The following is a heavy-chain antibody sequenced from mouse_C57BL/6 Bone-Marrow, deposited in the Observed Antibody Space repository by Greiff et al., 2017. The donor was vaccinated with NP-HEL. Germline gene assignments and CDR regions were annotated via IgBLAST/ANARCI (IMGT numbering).Heavy chain of an antibody. V-gene: IGHV14-4*01. D-gene: IGHD1-1*01. Sequence: VQLQQSGAELVRPGASVKLSCTASGFNIKDDYMHWVKQRPEQGLEWIGWIDPENGDTEYASKFQGKATITADTSSNTAYLQLSSLTSEDTAVYYGTTPVVATRAMDYWGQGTSVTVSS. CDR2: IDPENGDT. CDR1: GFNIKDDY. J-gene: IGHJ4*01. CDR3: TTPVVATRAMDY.